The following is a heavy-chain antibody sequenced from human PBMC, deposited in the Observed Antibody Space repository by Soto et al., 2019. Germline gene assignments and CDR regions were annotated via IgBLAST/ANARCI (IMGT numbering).Heavy chain of an antibody. CDR1: GFTFSSYA. CDR3: ARDYGGNSGPGG. V-gene: IGHV3-30-3*01. D-gene: IGHD4-17*01. Sequence: QVQLVESGGGVVQPGRSLRLSCAASGFTFSSYAMHWVRQAPGKGLEWVAVISYDGSNKYYADSVKGRFTISRDNSKNTLYLQMNSLRAEDTAVYYCARDYGGNSGPGGWGQGTLVTVSS. CDR2: ISYDGSNK. J-gene: IGHJ4*02.